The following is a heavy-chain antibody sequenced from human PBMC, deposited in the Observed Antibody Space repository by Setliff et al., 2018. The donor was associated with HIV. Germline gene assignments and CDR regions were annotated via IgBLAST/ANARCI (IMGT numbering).Heavy chain of an antibody. V-gene: IGHV4-4*02. CDR2: IYHSGST. Sequence: SETLSLTCAVSGGSISSTNWWNWVRQPPGKGLEWIGEIYHSGSTNYNPSLKSRVTMSIDTSKNQFSLKLTSVTAADTAIYYCARGRDYTGSWFRPFYLDFWGHGNLVTVSS. CDR3: ARGRDYTGSWFRPFYLDF. CDR1: GGSISSTNW. D-gene: IGHD3-3*01. J-gene: IGHJ4*01.